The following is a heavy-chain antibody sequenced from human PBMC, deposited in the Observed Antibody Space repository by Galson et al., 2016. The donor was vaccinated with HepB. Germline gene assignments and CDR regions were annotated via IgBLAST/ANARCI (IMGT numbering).Heavy chain of an antibody. V-gene: IGHV3-30*03. D-gene: IGHD2/OR15-2a*01. CDR2: DSMDGRRT. Sequence: SLRLSCAASGFTFSGYGMHWVRQAPGKGLEWVAADSMDGRRTFYADSVKGRFTISRDNSNNILFLQMSSLTEDDTAVYYCARRHEYCPPVGCSVDYWGQGTLVSVSS. J-gene: IGHJ4*02. CDR1: GFTFSGYG. CDR3: ARRHEYCPPVGCSVDY.